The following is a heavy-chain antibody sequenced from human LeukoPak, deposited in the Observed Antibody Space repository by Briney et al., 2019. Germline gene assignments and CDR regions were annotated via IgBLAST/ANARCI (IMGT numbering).Heavy chain of an antibody. CDR1: GGSISSYY. J-gene: IGHJ4*02. D-gene: IGHD3-16*01. CDR2: IYYSGST. CDR3: ARACWGGTCVPY. V-gene: IGHV4-59*01. Sequence: SETLSLTCTVSGGSISSYYWSWIRQPPGKGLEWIGYIYYSGSTNYNPSLKSRVTISVDTSKNQFSLKLSSVTAADTAVHYCARACWGGTCVPYWGQGTLVTVSS.